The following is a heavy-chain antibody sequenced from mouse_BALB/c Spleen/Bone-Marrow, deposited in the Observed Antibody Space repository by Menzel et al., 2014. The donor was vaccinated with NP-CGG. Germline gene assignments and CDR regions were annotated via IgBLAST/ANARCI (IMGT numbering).Heavy chain of an antibody. D-gene: IGHD5-1*01. Sequence: VRLQQSGAELVKPGASVKLSCRASGYTFTNYYMYWVKRRPGQGLEWIGEINPSNGGTNFNEKFKSKATLTVDKSSSTAYMQLSSLTSEDSAVYYCTRLPHWGQGTSVTVSS. CDR2: INPSNGGT. V-gene: IGHV1S81*02. CDR3: TRLPH. J-gene: IGHJ4*01. CDR1: GYTFTNYY.